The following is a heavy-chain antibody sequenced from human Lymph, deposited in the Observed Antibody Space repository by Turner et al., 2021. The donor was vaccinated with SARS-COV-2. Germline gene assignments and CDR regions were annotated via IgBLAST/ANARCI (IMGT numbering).Heavy chain of an antibody. D-gene: IGHD5-12*01. CDR1: GFTFSSYA. CDR2: ISYDGSNK. Sequence: QVQLVESGGGVVQPGRSLSLSCAASGFTFSSYAMHWVRQAPGKGLEWVALISYDGSNKYYADSVKGRFTISRDNSKNTLFLQMNSLRAEDTAVFYCARDLGGYTDYWGQGTLVTVSS. V-gene: IGHV3-30-3*01. CDR3: ARDLGGYTDY. J-gene: IGHJ4*02.